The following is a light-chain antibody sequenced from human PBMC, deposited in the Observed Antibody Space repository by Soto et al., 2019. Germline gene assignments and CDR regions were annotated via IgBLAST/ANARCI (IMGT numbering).Light chain of an antibody. CDR1: QDIRSD. CDR3: LQHNSYPFT. J-gene: IGKJ3*01. V-gene: IGKV1-17*01. CDR2: AAS. Sequence: DIQMTQSPSSLSASVGDRVTITCRASQDIRSDLGWFQQKPGKAPKRLIYAASTLESGVPSRFSGSRYGTEFTLTISSLQPEDFATYYCLQHNSYPFTFGPGTKVDI.